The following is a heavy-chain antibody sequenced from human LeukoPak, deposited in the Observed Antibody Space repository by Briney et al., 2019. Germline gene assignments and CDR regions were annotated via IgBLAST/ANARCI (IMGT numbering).Heavy chain of an antibody. V-gene: IGHV4-34*01. CDR1: GFTFSNAW. J-gene: IGHJ4*02. Sequence: SGGSLRLSCAASGFTFSNAWMNWVRQPPGKGLEWIREINHSGSTNYNLSLKSRVTISVDTSKNQFSLKLSSVTAADTAVYYCARHVWDILTGNFDYWGQGTLVTVSS. CDR3: ARHVWDILTGNFDY. D-gene: IGHD3-9*01. CDR2: INHSGST.